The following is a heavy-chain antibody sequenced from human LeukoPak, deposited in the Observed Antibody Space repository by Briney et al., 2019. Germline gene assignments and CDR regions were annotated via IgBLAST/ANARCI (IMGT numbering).Heavy chain of an antibody. CDR2: INPNSGGT. Sequence: ASAKVSCKXSGYTFTNYGICWVRQTPGQGLEWMGWINPNSGGTNYAQKFQGRVTMTRDTSISTAYMELSRLRSDDTAVYYCARGAPHYYDSSGYYFDPWGQGTLVTVSS. J-gene: IGHJ5*02. D-gene: IGHD3-22*01. CDR1: GYTFTNYG. V-gene: IGHV1-2*02. CDR3: ARGAPHYYDSSGYYFDP.